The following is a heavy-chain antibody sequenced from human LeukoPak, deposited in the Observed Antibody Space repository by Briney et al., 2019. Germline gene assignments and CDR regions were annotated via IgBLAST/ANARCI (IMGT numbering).Heavy chain of an antibody. J-gene: IGHJ4*02. CDR1: GFTLSSYE. V-gene: IGHV3-48*03. CDR3: ARAVEGTTYFDY. D-gene: IGHD1-26*01. Sequence: GGSLRLSCAASGFTLSSYEMNWVRQAPGKGLEWVSYISASDTSIYYADSVKGRFTFSRDNAKNSVYLQMNCLRAEDTALYYCARAVEGTTYFDYWGQGTLVAVSS. CDR2: ISASDTSI.